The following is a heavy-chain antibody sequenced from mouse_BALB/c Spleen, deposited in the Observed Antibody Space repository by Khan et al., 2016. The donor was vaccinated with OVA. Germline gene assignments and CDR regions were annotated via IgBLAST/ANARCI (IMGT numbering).Heavy chain of an antibody. J-gene: IGHJ2*01. V-gene: IGHV3-2*02. D-gene: IGHD2-10*02. CDR3: ARLYGGNLDY. CDR2: IRYSGNT. Sequence: VQLKQSGPGLVKPSPSLSLTCTVTGYSITSDYAWNWIRQFPGNKLEWMGYIRYSGNTKYNPSLKSRISMTRDTSKNQFFLQLNSVTPEDTATFYWARLYGGNLDYWGQGTTLTVSS. CDR1: GYSITSDYA.